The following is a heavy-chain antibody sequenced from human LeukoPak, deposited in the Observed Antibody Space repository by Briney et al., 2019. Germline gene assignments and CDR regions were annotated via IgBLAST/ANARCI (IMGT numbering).Heavy chain of an antibody. Sequence: SGTLSLTCAVSGGSISSSNWWSWVRQPPGKGLEWIGEIYHSGSTNYNPSLKSRVTISVDSSKNHFSLKLSSVTAADTAVYYCARGLKYCSGGTCYKAYYFDYWGQGTLVTVSS. V-gene: IGHV4-4*02. J-gene: IGHJ4*02. CDR3: ARGLKYCSGGTCYKAYYFDY. CDR2: IYHSGST. CDR1: GGSISSSNW. D-gene: IGHD2-15*01.